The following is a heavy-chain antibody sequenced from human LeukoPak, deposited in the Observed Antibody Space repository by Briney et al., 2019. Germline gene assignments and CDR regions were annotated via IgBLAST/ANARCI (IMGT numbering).Heavy chain of an antibody. V-gene: IGHV3-74*01. CDR1: GFTFSSYW. CDR2: INSDGSST. Sequence: GGSLRLSCAASGFTFSSYWMHWVRQAPGKGLVWVSRINSDGSSTSYADSVKGRFTISRDNAKNTLYLQMNSLRAEDTAVYYCARGGRADILDYWGQGTLVTVSS. J-gene: IGHJ4*02. CDR3: ARGGRADILDY. D-gene: IGHD3-9*01.